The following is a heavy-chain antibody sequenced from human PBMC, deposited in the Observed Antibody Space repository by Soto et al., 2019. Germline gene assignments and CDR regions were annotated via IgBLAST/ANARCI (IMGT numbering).Heavy chain of an antibody. J-gene: IGHJ3*02. Sequence: EVQLVESGGGLVQPGRSLRLSCTASGFTFGDYVVSWFRQASGRGLEWVGFIRTNDHGATIEYAASVKGRFTISRDDFKSIAYLQMDSLITEDTAVYYCTRVFLVRGIAIAFDIWGQGTMVTVSS. CDR2: IRTNDHGATI. CDR1: GFTFGDYV. V-gene: IGHV3-49*03. D-gene: IGHD3-10*01. CDR3: TRVFLVRGIAIAFDI.